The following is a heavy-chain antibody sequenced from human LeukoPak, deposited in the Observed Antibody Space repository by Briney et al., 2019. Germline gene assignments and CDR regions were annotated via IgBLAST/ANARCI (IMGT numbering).Heavy chain of an antibody. Sequence: SETLSLTCTVSGGSISSGSYYWSWIRQPAGKGLEWIGRIYTSGSTNYNPSLKSRVTISVDTSKNQFSLELSSVTAADTAVYYCATTVVSPYYGMDVWGQGTTVTVSS. CDR1: GGSISSGSYY. D-gene: IGHD4-23*01. CDR3: ATTVVSPYYGMDV. CDR2: IYTSGST. V-gene: IGHV4-61*02. J-gene: IGHJ6*02.